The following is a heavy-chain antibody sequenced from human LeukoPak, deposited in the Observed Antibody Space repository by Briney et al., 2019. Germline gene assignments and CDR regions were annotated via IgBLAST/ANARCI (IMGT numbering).Heavy chain of an antibody. CDR1: GFTFSSYW. V-gene: IGHV3-74*01. D-gene: IGHD7-27*01. J-gene: IGHJ5*02. Sequence: GGSLRLSCAASGFTFSSYWMHWVRQAPVKGLVWVSRINSDGSSTSYADSVKGRFTISRDNAKNTLYLQMNSLRAEDTAVYYCAREHYDWGSGYNWFDPWGQGTLVTVSS. CDR2: INSDGSST. CDR3: AREHYDWGSGYNWFDP.